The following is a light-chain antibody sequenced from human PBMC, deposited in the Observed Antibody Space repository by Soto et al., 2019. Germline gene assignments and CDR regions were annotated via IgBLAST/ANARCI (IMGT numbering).Light chain of an antibody. Sequence: QSVLXXXXSVSXSPXXSXXIXXXGSXXXVGGYNYVSWYQQHPGKAPKLMMYDVTYRPSGVSNRFSGSKSGSTASLTISGLQAEDEADYYCSSYTRRSSDVVFGGGTKLTVL. V-gene: IGLV2-14*03. J-gene: IGLJ2*01. CDR2: DVT. CDR3: SSYTRRSSDVV. CDR1: XXXVGGYNY.